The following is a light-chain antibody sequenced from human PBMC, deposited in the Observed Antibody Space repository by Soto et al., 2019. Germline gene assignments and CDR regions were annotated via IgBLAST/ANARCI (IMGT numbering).Light chain of an antibody. J-gene: IGKJ2*01. V-gene: IGKV1-39*01. CDR2: DAS. CDR3: QQRDSFPYT. Sequence: DLQMTQSPAPLSAFVGARVTITCRPSRNIGTFLYWYQHKPGKAHQLLIYDASSLLSGVPSTFSSGGSGTHFTLTSSSLQPKDLATCSCQQRDSFPYTVGQGTKLEIK. CDR1: RNIGTF.